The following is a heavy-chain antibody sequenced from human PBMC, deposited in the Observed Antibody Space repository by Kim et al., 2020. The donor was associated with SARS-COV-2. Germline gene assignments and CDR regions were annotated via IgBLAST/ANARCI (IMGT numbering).Heavy chain of an antibody. V-gene: IGHV5-51*01. CDR3: ARQDDTYDSSGYPTTRQFNY. D-gene: IGHD3-22*01. CDR2: IYPDDSDT. J-gene: IGHJ4*02. CDR1: GFRFISFW. Sequence: GESLKISCKGSGFRFISFWIAWVRQMPGKGLEYMGIIYPDDSDTKYSPSFEGQVTISVDKSTSTAYLEWSSLNASDTAMYYCARQDDTYDSSGYPTTRQFNYWGQGTQVTVSS.